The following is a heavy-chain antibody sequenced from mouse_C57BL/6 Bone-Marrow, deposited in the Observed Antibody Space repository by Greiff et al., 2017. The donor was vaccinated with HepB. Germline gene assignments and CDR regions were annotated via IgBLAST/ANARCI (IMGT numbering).Heavy chain of an antibody. V-gene: IGHV2-2*01. Sequence: VQLVESGPGLVQPSQSLSITCTVSGFSLTSYGVHWVRQSPGKGLEWLGVIWSGGSTDYNAAFISRLSISKDNSKSQVFFKMNSLQADDTAIYYCARTPSNWGWFAYWGQGTLVTVSA. CDR1: GFSLTSYG. D-gene: IGHD4-1*02. CDR2: IWSGGST. J-gene: IGHJ3*01. CDR3: ARTPSNWGWFAY.